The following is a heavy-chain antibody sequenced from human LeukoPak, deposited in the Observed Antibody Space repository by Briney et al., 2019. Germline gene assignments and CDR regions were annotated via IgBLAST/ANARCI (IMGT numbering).Heavy chain of an antibody. D-gene: IGHD2-2*01. CDR3: ARVRGGYCSSTSCYAPLGYMDV. J-gene: IGHJ6*03. CDR2: ISSSSRSI. Sequence: AGSLTLPCAASGFTFSSYSMNWCRQPPGKGLEWVSSISSSSRSIYYADSVKGRFTISRDNAKNSLYLQMNSLRAEDTAVYYCARVRGGYCSSTSCYAPLGYMDVWGKGTTVTVSS. V-gene: IGHV3-21*01. CDR1: GFTFSSYS.